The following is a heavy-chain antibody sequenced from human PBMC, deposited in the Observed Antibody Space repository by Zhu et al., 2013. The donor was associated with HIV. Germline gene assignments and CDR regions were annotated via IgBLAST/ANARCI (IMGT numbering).Heavy chain of an antibody. V-gene: IGHV1-69*01. Sequence: QVQLVQSGAEVKKPGSSVKVSCKASGGTFSSYAISWVRQAPGQGLEWMGGIIPIFGTANYAQKFQGRVTITADESTSTAYMELSSLRSEDTAVYYCARSNLRPGMLPSYLNRGYYMDVWGKGTTVTVSS. J-gene: IGHJ6*03. CDR3: ARSNLRPGMLPSYLNRGYYMDV. CDR2: IIPIFGTA. D-gene: IGHD1-26*01. CDR1: GGTFSSYA.